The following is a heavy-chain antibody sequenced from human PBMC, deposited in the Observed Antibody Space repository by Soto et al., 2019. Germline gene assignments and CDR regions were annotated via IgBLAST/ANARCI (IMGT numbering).Heavy chain of an antibody. CDR2: IKQDGSEK. CDR1: GFTFSSYW. D-gene: IGHD3-10*01. J-gene: IGHJ6*02. Sequence: EVQLVESGGGLVQPGGSLRLSCAASGFTFSSYWMSWVRQAPGKGLEWVANIKQDGSEKYYVDSVKGRFTISRDNAKNSLYLQMNSLRAEDMAVYYCARGVVLWFGELSYGMDVWGQGTTVTVSS. V-gene: IGHV3-7*01. CDR3: ARGVVLWFGELSYGMDV.